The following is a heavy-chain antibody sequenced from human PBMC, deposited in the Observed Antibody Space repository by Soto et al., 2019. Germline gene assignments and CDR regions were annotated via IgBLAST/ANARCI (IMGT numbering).Heavy chain of an antibody. D-gene: IGHD1-20*01. Sequence: GGSLRLSCEASGFTLRNYAVTWIRQAPGKGLEWVSLISANDVGTYYAESMKTQFTISTYKSPNTVYLQMDSLRADDTAIYYCAKAKNDYNWDNRPPFDCWGRGTLVTVAS. CDR3: AKAKNDYNWDNRPPFDC. CDR2: ISANDVGT. V-gene: IGHV3-23*01. CDR1: GFTLRNYA. J-gene: IGHJ4*02.